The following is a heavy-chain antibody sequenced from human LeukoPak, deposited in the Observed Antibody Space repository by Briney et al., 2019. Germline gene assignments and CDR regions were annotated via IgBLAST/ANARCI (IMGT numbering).Heavy chain of an antibody. Sequence: PGGSLRLSCAASGFTFSSYEMNWVRQAAGKGLEWVSYISSSGSTIYYADSVKGRFTISRDNAKNSLYLQMNSLRAEDTAVYYCARGDSGSCYFDYWGQGTLVTVSS. CDR3: ARGDSGSCYFDY. CDR2: ISSSGSTI. J-gene: IGHJ4*02. CDR1: GFTFSSYE. D-gene: IGHD1-26*01. V-gene: IGHV3-48*03.